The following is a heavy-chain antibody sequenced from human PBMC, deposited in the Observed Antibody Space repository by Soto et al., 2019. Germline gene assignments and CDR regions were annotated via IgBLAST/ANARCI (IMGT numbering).Heavy chain of an antibody. CDR2: IIGGGSSI. CDR3: ARDHNWAFDY. CDR1: GFTFSAYT. V-gene: IGHV3-48*02. Sequence: GGALRLSCAASGFTFSAYTMNWVRQAPGKGLEWISYIIGGGSSIHLADSVKGRFTVSRDDAKGSVYLQMNSLRDEDTAVYYCARDHNWAFDYWGQGALVTVSS. D-gene: IGHD1-20*01. J-gene: IGHJ4*02.